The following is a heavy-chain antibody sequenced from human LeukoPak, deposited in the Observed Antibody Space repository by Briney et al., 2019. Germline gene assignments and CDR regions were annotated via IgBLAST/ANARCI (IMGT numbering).Heavy chain of an antibody. CDR3: ARDSTGYSSSWYNFDY. CDR2: ISGNGGST. D-gene: IGHD6-13*01. J-gene: IGHJ4*02. V-gene: IGHV3-64*01. Sequence: GGSLRLSCAASGFTFSSYAMHLVRQAPGKGLEYVSAISGNGGSTHYANSVKGRFTISRDNSKNKLYLQMGSLRAEDMAVYYCARDSTGYSSSWYNFDYWGQGTQVTVSS. CDR1: GFTFSSYA.